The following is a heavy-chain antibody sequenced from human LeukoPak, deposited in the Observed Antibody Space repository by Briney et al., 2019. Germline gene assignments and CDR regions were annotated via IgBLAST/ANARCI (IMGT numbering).Heavy chain of an antibody. Sequence: PGGSLRLSCAASGFMFSSYAMTWVRQAPGKGLEWVSGISWNSGYIGYADSVKGRFTISRDNAKNSLYLQMHSLRAEDTALYYCAKDRYRGEYYYMDVWGKGTAVTISS. V-gene: IGHV3-9*01. J-gene: IGHJ6*03. CDR2: ISWNSGYI. D-gene: IGHD3-16*01. CDR3: AKDRYRGEYYYMDV. CDR1: GFMFSSYA.